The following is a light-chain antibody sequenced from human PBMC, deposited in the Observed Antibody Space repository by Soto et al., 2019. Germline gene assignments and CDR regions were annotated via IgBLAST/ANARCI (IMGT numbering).Light chain of an antibody. V-gene: IGKV1-39*01. Sequence: DIQMTQSPSSLSASVGDRVTITCQAGQDISNSLNWYQHKPGKAPKLLIYDASSLETGVPSRFSGSGSETDFTLTISSLQPEDFASYSCQQNYSATWTFGQGTKVDIK. J-gene: IGKJ1*01. CDR1: QDISNS. CDR3: QQNYSATWT. CDR2: DAS.